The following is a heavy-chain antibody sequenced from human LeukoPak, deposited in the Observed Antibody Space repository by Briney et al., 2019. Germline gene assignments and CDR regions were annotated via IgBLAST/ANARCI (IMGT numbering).Heavy chain of an antibody. Sequence: GASVKVSCKASVYTFTSYGISWVRQAPGQGLEWMGWISAFNGNTNYAQKFQGRVTMSTDTSTSTAYMELRSLRTDDTAVYYCARDLDIVVVRGALRHYGVDVWGQGTTVTVSS. CDR1: VYTFTSYG. CDR3: ARDLDIVVVRGALRHYGVDV. J-gene: IGHJ6*02. D-gene: IGHD2-2*01. CDR2: ISAFNGNT. V-gene: IGHV1-18*01.